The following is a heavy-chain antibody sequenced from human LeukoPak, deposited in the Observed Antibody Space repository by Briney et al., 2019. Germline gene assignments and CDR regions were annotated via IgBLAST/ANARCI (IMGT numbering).Heavy chain of an antibody. CDR1: GFSFSSYW. D-gene: IGHD6-19*01. CDR3: ARDPGRQYSSIADV. CDR2: IKEDGSKR. J-gene: IGHJ6*02. V-gene: IGHV3-7*03. Sequence: GGSLRLSCAASGFSFSSYWMNWVRRAPGKGVEWLANIKEDGSKRYYVDSVKGRFTISRDNAENSLYLQMDSLRAEDTAVYYCARDPGRQYSSIADVWGQGTTVTVSS.